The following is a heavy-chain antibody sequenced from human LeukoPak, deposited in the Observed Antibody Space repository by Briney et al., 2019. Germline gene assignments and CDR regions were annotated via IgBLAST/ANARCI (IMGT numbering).Heavy chain of an antibody. D-gene: IGHD1-26*01. CDR3: ARDRGGELL. Sequence: SQTLSLTCTVSGGSISSGSYYWSWVRQPAGRGLEWIGRIYTSGSTNYNPSLKSRVTISVDTSKNQFSLKLSSVTAADTAVYYCARDRGGELLWGQGTMVTASS. V-gene: IGHV4-61*02. J-gene: IGHJ3*01. CDR2: IYTSGST. CDR1: GGSISSGSYY.